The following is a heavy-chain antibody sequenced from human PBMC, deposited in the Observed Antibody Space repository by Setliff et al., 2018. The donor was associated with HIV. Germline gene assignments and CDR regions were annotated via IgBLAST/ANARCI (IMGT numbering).Heavy chain of an antibody. CDR2: VFYNGDT. Sequence: SETLSLTFTVSGGSIRSYYWSWIRQSPGKGLEWIGYVFYNGDTAYNPSLKSRLTISVDTSKSQFSLKLTSVTAADTAVYYCARGATLLPGYSDRWEYFYMDVWGKGTTVTVSS. V-gene: IGHV4-59*08. D-gene: IGHD5-12*01. J-gene: IGHJ6*03. CDR1: GGSIRSYY. CDR3: ARGATLLPGYSDRWEYFYMDV.